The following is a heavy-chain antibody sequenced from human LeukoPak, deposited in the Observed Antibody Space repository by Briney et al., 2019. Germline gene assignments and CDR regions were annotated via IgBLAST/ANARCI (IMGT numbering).Heavy chain of an antibody. Sequence: SGGSLRLSCAASGFTFSSYGMHWVRQAPGKGLEWVAVISYDGSNKYYADSVKGRFTISRDNSKNTLYLQMNSLRAEDTAVYYCAKDASLPQQIFLVRGVITNSFDYWGQGTLVTVSS. CDR2: ISYDGSNK. D-gene: IGHD3-10*01. CDR1: GFTFSSYG. V-gene: IGHV3-30*18. J-gene: IGHJ4*02. CDR3: AKDASLPQQIFLVRGVITNSFDY.